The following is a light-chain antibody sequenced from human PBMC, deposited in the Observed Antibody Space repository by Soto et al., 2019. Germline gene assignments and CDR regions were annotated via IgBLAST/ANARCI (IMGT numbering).Light chain of an antibody. Sequence: QSVVTQPASVSGSPGQSITISCTGTSSDVGSYNLVSWYQHIPGKAPKLIIYEGRKRPSGVSNRFSGSKSGNTASLTISGLQAEDEADYYCCSYAGSSTFAVFGTGTKVTVL. CDR3: CSYAGSSTFAV. CDR2: EGR. CDR1: SSDVGSYNL. V-gene: IGLV2-23*03. J-gene: IGLJ1*01.